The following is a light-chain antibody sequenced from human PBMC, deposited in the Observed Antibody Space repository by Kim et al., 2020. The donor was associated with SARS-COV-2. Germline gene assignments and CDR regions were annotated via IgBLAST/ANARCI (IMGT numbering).Light chain of an antibody. CDR2: RNN. V-gene: IGLV10-54*04. CDR1: SNNVGHLG. CDR3: SSWDGSLTAWV. J-gene: IGLJ3*02. Sequence: RQTATIPRTGNSNNVGHLGAAWLQQPQGPPPKPLSYRNNRRPSGISERFSAYRSGNTASLTITGLQPEDEADYYCSSWDGSLTAWVFGGGTKLTVL.